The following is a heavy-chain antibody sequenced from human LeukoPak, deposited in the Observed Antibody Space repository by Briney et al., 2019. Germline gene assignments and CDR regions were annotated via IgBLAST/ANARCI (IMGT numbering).Heavy chain of an antibody. J-gene: IGHJ1*01. CDR3: ARGPGYYDSSGYPSGYFQH. V-gene: IGHV3-48*04. CDR1: GFSFSSDW. CDR2: ISSSGSTI. D-gene: IGHD3-22*01. Sequence: GGSLRLSCVGSGFSFSSDWMHWVRQAPGKGLEWVSYISSSGSTIYYADSVKGRFTISRDNAKNSLYLQMNSLRAEDTAVYYCARGPGYYDSSGYPSGYFQHWGQGTLVTVSS.